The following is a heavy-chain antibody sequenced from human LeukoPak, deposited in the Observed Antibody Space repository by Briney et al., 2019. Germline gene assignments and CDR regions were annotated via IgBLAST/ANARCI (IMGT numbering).Heavy chain of an antibody. CDR1: GGSISSYY. Sequence: SETLSLTCTVSGGSISSYYWSWIRQPPGKGLEWIGYIYYSGSTNYNPSLKSRVTISVDTSKNHFSLKLSSVTAADTAVYYCARGAYISIAADYYYYYYGMDVWGQGTTVTVSS. D-gene: IGHD6-13*01. CDR2: IYYSGST. CDR3: ARGAYISIAADYYYYYYGMDV. V-gene: IGHV4-59*12. J-gene: IGHJ6*02.